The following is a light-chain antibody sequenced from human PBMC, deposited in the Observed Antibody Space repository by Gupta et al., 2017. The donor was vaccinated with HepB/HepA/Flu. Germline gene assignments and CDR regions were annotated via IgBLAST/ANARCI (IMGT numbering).Light chain of an antibody. CDR1: QSVSSRY. V-gene: IGKV3-20*01. CDR3: QQVSSEHPVYT. CDR2: GAS. Sequence: EIVLTQSPGTLSFSPGERATLSCRASQSVSSRYLAWYKQKPGQVPGLLIYGASSRATVIKDRFSRSRHGTHVTLTIRRRDPEDFAVHYCQQVSSEHPVYTFRQGT. J-gene: IGKJ2*01.